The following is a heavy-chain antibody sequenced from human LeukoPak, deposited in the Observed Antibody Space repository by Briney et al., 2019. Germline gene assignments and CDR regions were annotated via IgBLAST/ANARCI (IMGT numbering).Heavy chain of an antibody. V-gene: IGHV1-2*02. CDR3: ARKYYDFWSGYRRRDYYFDY. Sequence: ASVKVSCKASGYTFTGYYMHWVRQAPGQGLEWMGWINPNSGGTNYAQKFQGRDTMTRDTSISTTYMELSRLRSDDTAVYYCARKYYDFWSGYRRRDYYFDYWGQGTLVTVSS. J-gene: IGHJ4*02. CDR2: INPNSGGT. CDR1: GYTFTGYY. D-gene: IGHD3-3*01.